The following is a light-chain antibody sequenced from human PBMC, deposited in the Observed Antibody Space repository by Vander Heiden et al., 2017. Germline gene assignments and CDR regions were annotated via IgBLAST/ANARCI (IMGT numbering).Light chain of an antibody. CDR1: SSDVGGYNL. Sequence: QSALTPPASVSGSPGQSITISCTGTSSDVGGYNLVSWYQQHPGKAPKLVIYEVRERPSGGSNRFSGSKSGNTASLTIAGLQAEDEADYFCCSYAAGDVVFGGGTKLTVL. V-gene: IGLV2-23*02. CDR3: CSYAAGDVV. J-gene: IGLJ2*01. CDR2: EVR.